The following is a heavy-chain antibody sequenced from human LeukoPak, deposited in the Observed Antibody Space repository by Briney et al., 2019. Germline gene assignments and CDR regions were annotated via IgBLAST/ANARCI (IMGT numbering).Heavy chain of an antibody. D-gene: IGHD3-22*01. J-gene: IGHJ4*02. CDR3: ARDYGYYDSSGFGY. V-gene: IGHV4-59*12. Sequence: SETLSLTCTVSGGSISSYYWSWIRQPPGKGLEWIGYIYYSGSTYYNPSLKSRVTISVDTSKNQFSLKLSSVTAADTAVYYCARDYGYYDSSGFGYWGQGTLVTVSS. CDR1: GGSISSYY. CDR2: IYYSGST.